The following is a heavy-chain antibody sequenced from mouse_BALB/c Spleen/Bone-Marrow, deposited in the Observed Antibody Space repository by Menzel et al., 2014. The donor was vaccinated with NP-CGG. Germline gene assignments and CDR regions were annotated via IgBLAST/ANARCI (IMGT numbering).Heavy chain of an antibody. Sequence: EVKLVESGGGLVKVGESLKLSCAASGFTFSTYYMSWVRQTPEKRLELVAAIYTNDGSTYYPDTVKGRFAISRDNAKNTLYLQVSSLKSEDTALYYCARRAFYALDYWGQGTSVTVSS. J-gene: IGHJ4*01. CDR2: IYTNDGST. CDR3: ARRAFYALDY. V-gene: IGHV5-6-2*01. CDR1: GFTFSTYY.